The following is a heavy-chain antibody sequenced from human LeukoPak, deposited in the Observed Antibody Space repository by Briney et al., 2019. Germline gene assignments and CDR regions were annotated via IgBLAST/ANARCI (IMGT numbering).Heavy chain of an antibody. Sequence: GGSLRLSCAASGFTVSSNYMSWVRQAPGKGLEWVSVIYSGGSTYYADSVKSRFTISRDNSKNTLYLQMNSLRAEDTAVYYCARDHGSGYYYYGMDVWGQGTTVTVSS. CDR1: GFTVSSNY. D-gene: IGHD3-10*01. CDR3: ARDHGSGYYYYGMDV. J-gene: IGHJ6*02. CDR2: IYSGGST. V-gene: IGHV3-53*01.